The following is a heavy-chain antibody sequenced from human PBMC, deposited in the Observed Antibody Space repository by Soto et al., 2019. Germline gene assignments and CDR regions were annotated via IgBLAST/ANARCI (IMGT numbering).Heavy chain of an antibody. V-gene: IGHV3-23*01. CDR3: VKDDGGYPSTAPH. CDR2: ISGSGDRT. Sequence: EVQLLESGGGLVQPGGSLRLSCAASGITISNYPMSWVRQAPGKGLDWVSGISGSGDRTYYADSAKGRFTISKDISRNAPSLQLDSLGGEDTAVYFCVKDDGGYPSTAPHWGQGTLVTVSS. CDR1: GITISNYP. D-gene: IGHD3-22*01. J-gene: IGHJ4*02.